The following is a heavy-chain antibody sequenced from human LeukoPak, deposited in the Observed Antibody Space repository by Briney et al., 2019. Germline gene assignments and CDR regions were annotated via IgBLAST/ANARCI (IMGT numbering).Heavy chain of an antibody. D-gene: IGHD1-26*01. Sequence: SETLSLTCTVSGGSISSSSYYWGWIRQPPGKGLEWIGSIYYSGSTYYNPSLKSRVTISVDTSKNQFSLKLSSVTAADTAVYYCARDALGWELLRWFDPWGQGTLVTVSS. CDR2: IYYSGST. V-gene: IGHV4-39*07. CDR1: GGSISSSSYY. CDR3: ARDALGWELLRWFDP. J-gene: IGHJ5*02.